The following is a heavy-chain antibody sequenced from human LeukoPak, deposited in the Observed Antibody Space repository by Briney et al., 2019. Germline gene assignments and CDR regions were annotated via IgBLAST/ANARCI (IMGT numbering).Heavy chain of an antibody. V-gene: IGHV3-21*01. D-gene: IGHD5-12*01. J-gene: IGHJ6*03. CDR2: ISSSSSYI. CDR1: GFTFSGYS. Sequence: PGGSLRLSCTASGFTFSGYSMNWVRQAPGKGLESVSSISSSSSYIYYADSVKGRFTISRDNAKNSLYLQMNSLRAEDTAVYYCAKDPWIGTKYYYYYYMDVWGKGTTVTVSS. CDR3: AKDPWIGTKYYYYYYMDV.